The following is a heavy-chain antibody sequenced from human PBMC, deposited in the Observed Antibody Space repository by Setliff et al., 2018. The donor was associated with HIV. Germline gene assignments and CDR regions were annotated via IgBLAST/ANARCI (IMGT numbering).Heavy chain of an antibody. J-gene: IGHJ4*02. CDR2: IIPIFGTP. CDR1: GGTFRNNA. Sequence: ASVKVSCKASGGTFRNNAINWVRQAPGQGLEWMGGIIPIFGTPNYAQKFQGRVTITADASTSTVYMELSSLRSEDTAVYYCARTLGISSDSNRFDYWGQGTQVTVS. V-gene: IGHV1-69*13. CDR3: ARTLGISSDSNRFDY. D-gene: IGHD4-4*01.